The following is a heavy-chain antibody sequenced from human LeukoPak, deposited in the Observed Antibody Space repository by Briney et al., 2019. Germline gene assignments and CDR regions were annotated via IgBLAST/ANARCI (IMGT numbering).Heavy chain of an antibody. J-gene: IGHJ4*02. D-gene: IGHD2-2*01. CDR3: ARGSYQLLSPPTV. V-gene: IGHV3-11*01. Sequence: GGSLRLSCAASGFTFSDYYMSWIRQAPGKGLERVSYISSSGSTIYYADSVKGRFTISRDNAKNSLYLQMNSLRAEDTAVYYCARGSYQLLSPPTVWGQGTLVTVSS. CDR1: GFTFSDYY. CDR2: ISSSGSTI.